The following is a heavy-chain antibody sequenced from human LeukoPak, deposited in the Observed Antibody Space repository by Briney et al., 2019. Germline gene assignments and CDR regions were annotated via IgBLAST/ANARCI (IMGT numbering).Heavy chain of an antibody. CDR3: AKEGLRYFDWLLSPIDY. Sequence: GGSLRLSCAASGFTFSSYAMSWVRQAPGKGLEWVSAISGSGGSTYYADSVKDRFTISRDNSKNTLYLQMNSLRAEDTAVYYCAKEGLRYFDWLLSPIDYWGQGTLVTVSS. CDR2: ISGSGGST. J-gene: IGHJ4*02. CDR1: GFTFSSYA. V-gene: IGHV3-23*01. D-gene: IGHD3-9*01.